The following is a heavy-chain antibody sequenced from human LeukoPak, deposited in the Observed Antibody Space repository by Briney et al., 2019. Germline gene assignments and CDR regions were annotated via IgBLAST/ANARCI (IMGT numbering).Heavy chain of an antibody. J-gene: IGHJ6*03. CDR2: IYYSGIT. CDR1: GGSISSSSYY. V-gene: IGHV4-39*07. D-gene: IGHD3-22*01. Sequence: SETLSLTCTVSGGSISSSSYYWGWIRQPPGKGLEWIGSIYYSGITYYNPSLKSRGTISVDTSKNQFSLKLSSVTAADKAVYYCAREGEYDSSGYYLLPYYYYYMDVWGKGTTVTTSS. CDR3: AREGEYDSSGYYLLPYYYYYMDV.